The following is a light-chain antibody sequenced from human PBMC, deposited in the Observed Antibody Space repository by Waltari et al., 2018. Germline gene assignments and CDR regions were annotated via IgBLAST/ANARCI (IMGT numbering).Light chain of an antibody. V-gene: IGLV2-14*01. J-gene: IGLJ3*02. Sequence: QSALTQPASVSGSPGQSITISCTGTSSDIGAYKYVSWYQQYPDKATKLIIYEVSNRPSGVSNRVSGSKSGNTASLCISGLQAEDESDYYCSSFTSTNTLLFGGGTKLTGL. CDR1: SSDIGAYKY. CDR3: SSFTSTNTLL. CDR2: EVS.